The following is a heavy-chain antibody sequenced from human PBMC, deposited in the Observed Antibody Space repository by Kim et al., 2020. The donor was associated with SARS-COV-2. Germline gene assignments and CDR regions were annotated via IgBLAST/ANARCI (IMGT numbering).Heavy chain of an antibody. Sequence: SETLSLTCTVSGGSISSSSYYWGWIRQPPGKGLEWIGGIYNIDSTHYNPSLKSRVTISADTSKNQFSLKMSSVSASDTAVYYCARRSGTYSTFDYWGQGTLVTVSS. CDR1: GGSISSSSYY. CDR3: ARRSGTYSTFDY. D-gene: IGHD1-26*01. J-gene: IGHJ4*02. V-gene: IGHV4-39*01. CDR2: IYNIDST.